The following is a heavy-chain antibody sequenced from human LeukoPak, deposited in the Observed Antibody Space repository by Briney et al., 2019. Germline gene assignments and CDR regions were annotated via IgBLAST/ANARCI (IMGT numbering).Heavy chain of an antibody. CDR1: GFTVSSNY. D-gene: IGHD3-22*01. J-gene: IGHJ4*02. Sequence: GGSLRLSCAASGFTVSSNYMSWVRQAPGKGLEWVSVIYSGGSTYYADSVKGRFTISRDNSKNTLYLQMNSLRAEDAAVYYCARDPPYYYDSSGYLMVYWGQGTLVTVSS. V-gene: IGHV3-53*01. CDR2: IYSGGST. CDR3: ARDPPYYYDSSGYLMVY.